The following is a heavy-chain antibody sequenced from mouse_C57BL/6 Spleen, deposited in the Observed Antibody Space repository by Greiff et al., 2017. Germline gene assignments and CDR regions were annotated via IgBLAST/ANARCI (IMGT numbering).Heavy chain of an antibody. D-gene: IGHD3-3*01. V-gene: IGHV1-50*01. Sequence: QVQLQQPGAELVKPGASVKLSCKASGYTFTSYWMQWVKQRPGQGLEWIGEIDPSDSYTNYNQKFKGKATLTVDTSSSTAYMQLSSLTSGDSAVYYCAQRGRGAWFAYWGQGTLVTVSA. CDR2: IDPSDSYT. CDR3: AQRGRGAWFAY. CDR1: GYTFTSYW. J-gene: IGHJ3*01.